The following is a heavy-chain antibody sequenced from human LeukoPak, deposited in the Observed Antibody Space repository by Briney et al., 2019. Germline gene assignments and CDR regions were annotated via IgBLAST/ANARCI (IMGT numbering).Heavy chain of an antibody. CDR1: GFTFSSYS. D-gene: IGHD3-9*01. CDR3: AKAETYFDWWDY. CDR2: ISSSSSTI. Sequence: QTGGSLRLSCAASGFTFSSYSMNWVRQAPGKGLEWVSYISSSSSTIYYADSVKGRFTISRDNSKNTLYLQMNSLRAEDTAVYYCAKAETYFDWWDYWGQGTLVTVSS. V-gene: IGHV3-48*01. J-gene: IGHJ4*02.